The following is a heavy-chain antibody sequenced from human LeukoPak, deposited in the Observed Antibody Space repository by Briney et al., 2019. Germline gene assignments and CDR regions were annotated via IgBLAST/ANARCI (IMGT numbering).Heavy chain of an antibody. D-gene: IGHD3-22*01. Sequence: PSETLSLTCAVSGGSISSGGYSWSWIRQPPGKGLEWIGYIYHSGSTYYNPSLKSRVTISVDRSKNQFSLKLSSVTAADTAVYYCARAGATMIVGNHAFDIWGQGTMVTVSS. CDR1: GGSISSGGYS. J-gene: IGHJ3*02. V-gene: IGHV4-30-2*01. CDR2: IYHSGST. CDR3: ARAGATMIVGNHAFDI.